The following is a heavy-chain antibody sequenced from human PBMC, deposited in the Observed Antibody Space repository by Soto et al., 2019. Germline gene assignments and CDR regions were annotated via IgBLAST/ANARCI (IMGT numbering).Heavy chain of an antibody. V-gene: IGHV3-66*01. Sequence: GGSLRLSCAASGFTVSSNYMGWVRQAPGKGLEWVSVIYSGGSTYYADSVKGRFTISRDNSKNTLYLQMNSLRAEDTAVYYCASGYCSGGSCYPYYFDYWGQGILVTVSS. D-gene: IGHD2-15*01. CDR2: IYSGGST. J-gene: IGHJ4*02. CDR3: ASGYCSGGSCYPYYFDY. CDR1: GFTVSSNY.